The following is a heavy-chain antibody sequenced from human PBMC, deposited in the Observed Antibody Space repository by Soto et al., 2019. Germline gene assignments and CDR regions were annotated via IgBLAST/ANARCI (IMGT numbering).Heavy chain of an antibody. CDR3: AIADIRLGPMDEVDAFDI. CDR2: ISYDGSNK. Sequence: PGGSLRLSCAASGFTFSSYAMHWVRQAPGKGLEWVAVISYDGSNKYYADSVKGRFTISRDNSKNTLYLQMNSLRAEDTAVYYCAIADIRLGPMDEVDAFDIWGQGTTGNV. V-gene: IGHV3-30-3*01. D-gene: IGHD3-16*01. CDR1: GFTFSSYA. J-gene: IGHJ3*02.